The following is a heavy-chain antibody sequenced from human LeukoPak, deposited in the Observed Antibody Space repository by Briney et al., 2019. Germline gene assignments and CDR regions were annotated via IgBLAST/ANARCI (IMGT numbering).Heavy chain of an antibody. CDR1: GYTFTSYY. CDR3: ARDGGEDTAMVP. J-gene: IGHJ5*02. D-gene: IGHD5-18*01. CDR2: INPSGGST. Sequence: ASVKVSCKASGYTFTSYYMHWVRQAPGQGLEWMGIINPSGGSTSYAQKFQGRVTMTRDTSTSTVYMELSSLGSEDTAVNYCARDGGEDTAMVPWGQGTLVTVSS. V-gene: IGHV1-46*01.